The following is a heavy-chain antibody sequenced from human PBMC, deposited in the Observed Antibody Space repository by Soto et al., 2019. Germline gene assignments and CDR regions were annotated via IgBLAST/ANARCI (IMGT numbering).Heavy chain of an antibody. V-gene: IGHV3-23*01. CDR2: IDSSGVNT. CDR3: VSWVSAHFDY. CDR1: RYTFKSHG. D-gene: IGHD3-16*01. Sequence: VGSLRLSCAASRYTFKSHGLSWVRQAPGKGLEWVSTIDSSGVNTHYADSVKGRFTISRDNSRNTLHLQMHDLRADDTALYYRVSWVSAHFDYWGQGTVVTGS. J-gene: IGHJ4*02.